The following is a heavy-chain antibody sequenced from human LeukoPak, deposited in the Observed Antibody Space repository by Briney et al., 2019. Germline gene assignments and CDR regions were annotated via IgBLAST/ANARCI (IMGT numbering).Heavy chain of an antibody. CDR1: GYTFTSYD. J-gene: IGHJ4*02. CDR2: MNPNSGNT. CDR3: ARVPHSSSSEGFDY. D-gene: IGHD6-13*01. Sequence: GASVKVSCEASGYTFTSYDINWVRQATGQGLEWMGWMNPNSGNTGYAQKFQGRVTMTRNTSISTAYMELSSLRSEDTAVYYCARVPHSSSSEGFDYWGQETLVTVSS. V-gene: IGHV1-8*01.